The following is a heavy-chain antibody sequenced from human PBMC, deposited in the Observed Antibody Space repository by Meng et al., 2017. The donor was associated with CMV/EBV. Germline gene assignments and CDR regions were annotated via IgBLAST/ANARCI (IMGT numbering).Heavy chain of an antibody. V-gene: IGHV6-1*01. D-gene: IGHD1-1*01. CDR3: ARVCLDWTTRPIEYFDY. Sequence: SETLSLTCAISGDSVSSNSAAWNWIRQSPSRGLEWLGRTYYRSKWYNDYAVSVKSRITINPDTSKNQFSLQLSSVTAADTAVYYCARVCLDWTTRPIEYFDYWGQGTLVTVSS. CDR1: GDSVSSNSAA. J-gene: IGHJ4*02. CDR2: TYYRSKWYN.